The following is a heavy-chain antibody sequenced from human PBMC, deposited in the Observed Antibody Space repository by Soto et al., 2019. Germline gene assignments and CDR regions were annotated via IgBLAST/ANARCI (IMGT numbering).Heavy chain of an antibody. CDR1: GFTFSSYG. V-gene: IGHV3-33*01. CDR3: ASTGPY. CDR2: IWCDGSNK. J-gene: IGHJ4*02. Sequence: QVQLVESGGGVVQPGRSLRLSCAASGFTFSSYGMHWVRQAPGKGMEWVAVIWCDGSNKFYADSVKGRFTISRDNSKNPVSLQMNSLRDEDSAAYYCASTGPYWGQGTLVTGSS.